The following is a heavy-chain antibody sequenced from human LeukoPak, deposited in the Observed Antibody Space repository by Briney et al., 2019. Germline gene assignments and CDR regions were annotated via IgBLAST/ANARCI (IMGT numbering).Heavy chain of an antibody. V-gene: IGHV3-48*01. Sequence: PGGSLRLSCAASGCTFNNAWMSWVRQAPGKGLEWVSYISSSSNTIYYADSVKGRFTISRDNAKNSLYLQMNSLRAEDTAVYYCARDRVGDYYGSGSPNWFDPWGQGTLVTVSS. D-gene: IGHD3-10*01. J-gene: IGHJ5*02. CDR1: GCTFNNAW. CDR3: ARDRVGDYYGSGSPNWFDP. CDR2: ISSSSNTI.